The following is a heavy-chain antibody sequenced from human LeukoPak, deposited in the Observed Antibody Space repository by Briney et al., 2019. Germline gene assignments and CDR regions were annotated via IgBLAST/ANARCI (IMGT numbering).Heavy chain of an antibody. CDR2: INSDGSST. CDR1: AFTFSSYW. CDR3: ASDGGEGYDVWSGYYIYNWFDP. Sequence: GGSLSLSCAASAFTFSSYWMHLVRQAPGKGLVWVSRINSDGSSTSYADSVKGRFTISRDNAKNTLYLQMNSLRAEDTAVSFCASDGGEGYDVWSGYYIYNWFDPWVQGTMVTVSS. D-gene: IGHD3-3*01. J-gene: IGHJ5*02. V-gene: IGHV3-74*01.